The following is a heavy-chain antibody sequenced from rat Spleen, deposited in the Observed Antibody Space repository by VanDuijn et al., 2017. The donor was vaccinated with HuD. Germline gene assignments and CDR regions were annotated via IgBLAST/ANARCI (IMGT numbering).Heavy chain of an antibody. CDR1: GYSITSNY. V-gene: IGHV3-3*01. CDR2: INSAGST. CDR3: ARDYSSYIPFDY. J-gene: IGHJ2*01. D-gene: IGHD1-2*01. Sequence: EVQLQESGPGLVKPSQSLSLTCSVTGYSITSNYWGWIRKFPGNKLEWMGYINSAGSTNYNPSLKSRISITRDTSKNQFFLQVNSVTTEDTATYYCARDYSSYIPFDYWGQGVMVTVSS.